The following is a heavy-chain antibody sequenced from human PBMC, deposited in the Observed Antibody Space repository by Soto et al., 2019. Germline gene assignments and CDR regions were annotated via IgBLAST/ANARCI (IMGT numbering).Heavy chain of an antibody. CDR3: AKDNRITMIVVVITPDY. J-gene: IGHJ4*02. CDR2: ISGSGGST. Sequence: EVQLLESGGGLVQPGGSLRLSCAASGFTFNSYAMSWVRQAPGKGLEWVSAISGSGGSTYYADSVKGRFTISRDNSKNTMYLQIISLRAEDTAVYYCAKDNRITMIVVVITPDYWGQGTLVTVSS. CDR1: GFTFNSYA. V-gene: IGHV3-23*01. D-gene: IGHD3-22*01.